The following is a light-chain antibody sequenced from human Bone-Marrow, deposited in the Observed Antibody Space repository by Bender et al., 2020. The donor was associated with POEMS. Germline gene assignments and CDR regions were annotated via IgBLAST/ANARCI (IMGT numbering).Light chain of an antibody. CDR1: SSNIGSNI. CDR2: TNN. CDR3: CLYAGSSTLV. J-gene: IGLJ2*01. Sequence: QSVLTQPPSASGTPGQRVTISCSGGSSNIGSNIVNWYQQLPGSTPRLLIYTNNERPSGVPDRFSGSKSGDSASLTISGLQAEDEADYYCCLYAGSSTLVFGGGTKLTVL. V-gene: IGLV1-44*01.